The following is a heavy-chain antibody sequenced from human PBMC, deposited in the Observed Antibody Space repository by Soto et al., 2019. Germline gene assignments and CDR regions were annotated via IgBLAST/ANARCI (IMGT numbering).Heavy chain of an antibody. CDR1: GGTFSSYA. V-gene: IGHV1-69*13. D-gene: IGHD4-17*01. Sequence: GASVKVSCKASGGTFSSYAISWVRQAPGQGLEWTGGIIPIFGTANYAQKFQGRVTITADDSTSTAYMELISLRSEDTAVYYCARKPTTVTPSHYYYGMDVWGQGTTVTV. CDR3: ARKPTTVTPSHYYYGMDV. CDR2: IIPIFGTA. J-gene: IGHJ6*02.